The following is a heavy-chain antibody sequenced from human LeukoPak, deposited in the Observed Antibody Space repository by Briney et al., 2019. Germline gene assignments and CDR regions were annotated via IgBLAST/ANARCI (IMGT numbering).Heavy chain of an antibody. D-gene: IGHD1-14*01. J-gene: IGHJ5*02. Sequence: PGGSLRLSCAASGFTFSNAWMNWVRQAPGKGLEWVGRIKSNTDGGTADYAAPVKGRFTISRDDSKNTPYLQMNSLRTEDTAVYYCTTGRIAWGQGTLVTVSS. CDR1: GFTFSNAW. V-gene: IGHV3-15*01. CDR3: TTGRIA. CDR2: IKSNTDGGTA.